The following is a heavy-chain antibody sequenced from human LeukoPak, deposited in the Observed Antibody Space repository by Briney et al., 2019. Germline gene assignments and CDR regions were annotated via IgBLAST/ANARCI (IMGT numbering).Heavy chain of an antibody. V-gene: IGHV3-23*01. Sequence: GGSLRLSCAASGFIFSSYAKSWVRQAPGKGLEWVSGISGSGGSTYYADSVKGRFTISRDKSKNTLYLQMNSLRAEDTAVYYCAKAREVYYCDSSGYYGYFDYWGQGTGVTVSS. D-gene: IGHD3-22*01. CDR1: GFIFSSYA. CDR3: AKAREVYYCDSSGYYGYFDY. J-gene: IGHJ4*02. CDR2: ISGSGGST.